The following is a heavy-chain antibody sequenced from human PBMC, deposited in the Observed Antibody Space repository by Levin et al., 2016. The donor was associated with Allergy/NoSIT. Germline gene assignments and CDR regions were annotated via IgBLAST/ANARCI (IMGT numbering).Heavy chain of an antibody. CDR2: IGTAGDT. J-gene: IGHJ4*02. D-gene: IGHD4-17*01. Sequence: GESLKISCAASGFTFSSCDMHWVRQATGKGLEWVSSIGTAGDTFYPASVKGRFTVSREDAKNSLYLQMNNLRAGDTAVYYCARAPEYGDYGLDHWGQGTLVTVSS. CDR1: GFTFSSCD. V-gene: IGHV3-13*04. CDR3: ARAPEYGDYGLDH.